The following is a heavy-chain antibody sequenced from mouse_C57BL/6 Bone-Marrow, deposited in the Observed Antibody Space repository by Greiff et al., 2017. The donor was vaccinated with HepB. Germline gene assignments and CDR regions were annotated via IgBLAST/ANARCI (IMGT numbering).Heavy chain of an antibody. CDR3: ARSTIVTRRYFDY. V-gene: IGHV1-72*01. J-gene: IGHJ2*01. CDR1: GYTFTSYW. CDR2: IDPNSGGT. D-gene: IGHD2-5*01. Sequence: VQLQHPGAELVKPGASVKLSCKASGYTFTSYWMHWVKQRPGRGLEWIGRIDPNSGGTKYNEKFKSKATLTVDKPSSTAYMQLSSLTSEDSAVYYCARSTIVTRRYFDYWGQGTTLTVSS.